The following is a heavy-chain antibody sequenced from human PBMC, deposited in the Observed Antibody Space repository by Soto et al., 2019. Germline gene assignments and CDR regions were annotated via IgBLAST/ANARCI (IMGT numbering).Heavy chain of an antibody. CDR3: ARFSLTKWWFDP. CDR1: GGSISINNYY. CDR2: VFYSGIT. V-gene: IGHV4-39*01. D-gene: IGHD3-9*01. J-gene: IGHJ5*02. Sequence: SETLSLTCTVSGGSISINNYYWGWIRQPPGKGLEWIGNVFYSGITYYNPALKSRVTISVDRSKNQFSLNLSSVTAADTAVYYCARFSLTKWWFDPWGQGTLVTVSS.